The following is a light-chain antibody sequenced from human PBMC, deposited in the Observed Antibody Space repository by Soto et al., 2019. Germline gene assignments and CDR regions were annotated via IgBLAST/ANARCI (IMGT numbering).Light chain of an antibody. J-gene: IGKJ4*01. Sequence: DVVMTQSPLSLPVTLGQPASISCRSSQSLVYSDGNTYLNWFHQRPGQSHRRLIYKVSNRDSGVPDRFTGSGSGPDFTLKISRVEAGDVGFYYCMQGTYWPRLTFGGGTKVEFK. CDR2: KVS. CDR3: MQGTYWPRLT. V-gene: IGKV2-30*01. CDR1: QSLVYSDGNTY.